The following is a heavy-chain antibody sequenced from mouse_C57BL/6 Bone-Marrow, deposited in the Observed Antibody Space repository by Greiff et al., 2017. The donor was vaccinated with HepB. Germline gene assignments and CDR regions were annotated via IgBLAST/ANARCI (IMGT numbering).Heavy chain of an antibody. CDR1: GYTFTSYG. CDR2: IYPRSGNT. D-gene: IGHD3-3*01. J-gene: IGHJ2*01. CDR3: ARRGCGRDY. Sequence: QVQLQQSGAELARPGASVKLSCKASGYTFTSYGISWVKQRPGQGLEWIGEIYPRSGNTYYNEKFKGKATLTADKSSSTAYMELRSLTSEDSAVYFCARRGCGRDYWGQGTTLTVSS. V-gene: IGHV1-81*01.